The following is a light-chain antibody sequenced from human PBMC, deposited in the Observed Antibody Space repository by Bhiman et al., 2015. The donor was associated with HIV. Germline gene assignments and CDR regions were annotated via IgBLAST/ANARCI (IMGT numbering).Light chain of an antibody. CDR1: SLRNYY. Sequence: SSELTQDPAVSVALGQTVRITCHGDSLRNYYASWYQQKPGQAPVLVIYGNNNRPSGIPDRFSGSNSEHTATLTINETKGLDEAYYYCQAWDSSTHVVFGGGTKLTVL. J-gene: IGLJ2*01. V-gene: IGLV3-19*01. CDR3: QAWDSSTHVV. CDR2: GNN.